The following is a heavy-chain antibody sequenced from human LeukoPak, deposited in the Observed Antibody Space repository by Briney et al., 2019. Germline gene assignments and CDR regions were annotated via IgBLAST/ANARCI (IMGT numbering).Heavy chain of an antibody. V-gene: IGHV4-59*12. CDR1: GGSISGYY. CDR2: IYYSGGT. D-gene: IGHD3-22*01. Sequence: SETLSLTCTVSGGSISGYYWSWIRQPPGKGLEWIGNIYYSGGTKYNPSLKSRVAISVDTSMNQFSLKLSSVTAADTAVYYCARLGLYDSSGYYYVWGQGTLVTVSS. J-gene: IGHJ1*01. CDR3: ARLGLYDSSGYYYV.